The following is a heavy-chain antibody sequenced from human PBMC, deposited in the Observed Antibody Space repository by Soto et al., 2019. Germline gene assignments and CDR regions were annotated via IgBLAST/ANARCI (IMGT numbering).Heavy chain of an antibody. J-gene: IGHJ6*01. CDR3: ARAPRGPYYDFGSGYYKDYYYGMEL. D-gene: IGHD3-3*01. CDR1: VFTFSSYA. CDR2: ISYDGSNK. V-gene: IGHV3-30-3*01. Sequence: VGSLRLSFASSVFTFSSYAMHCVRHSPGKWLEWVAVISYDGSNKYYADSVKGRFTISRDNSKNTLYLQMNSLRAEDTAVYYCARAPRGPYYDFGSGYYKDYYYGMELLGQGTKVIVSS.